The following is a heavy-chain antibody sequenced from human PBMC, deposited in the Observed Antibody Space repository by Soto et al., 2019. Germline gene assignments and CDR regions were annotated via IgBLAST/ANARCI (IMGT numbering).Heavy chain of an antibody. J-gene: IGHJ3*02. CDR3: ARGQKWQQGYHGSDI. Sequence: QVQLVQSGAEVKNPGSSVKVSCKASGGTFGSYDICWVRQAPGQGLEWMGGIVPMFGTTTYAQKFQGRVTFSADESTTTVYMELNSLRSEDTAVYYCARGQKWQQGYHGSDIWGQGTMVNVSS. CDR1: GGTFGSYD. D-gene: IGHD6-13*01. CDR2: IVPMFGTT. V-gene: IGHV1-69*12.